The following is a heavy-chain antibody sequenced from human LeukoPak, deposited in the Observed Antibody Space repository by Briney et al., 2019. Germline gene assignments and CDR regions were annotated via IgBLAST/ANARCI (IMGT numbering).Heavy chain of an antibody. CDR1: GFIFSQYS. V-gene: IGHV3-7*01. Sequence: PGGSLRLSCAASGFIFSQYSMNWVRQAPGKGLEWVANIKQDGGETYYVGSVKGRFTISRDNAQNSLYLQMNSLRAEDTAIYYCAGGVWPRSNYWGQGTLVTVSS. J-gene: IGHJ4*02. CDR2: IKQDGGET. D-gene: IGHD6-13*01. CDR3: AGGVWPRSNY.